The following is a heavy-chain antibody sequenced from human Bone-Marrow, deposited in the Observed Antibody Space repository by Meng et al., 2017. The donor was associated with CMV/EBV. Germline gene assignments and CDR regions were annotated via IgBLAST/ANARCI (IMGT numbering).Heavy chain of an antibody. CDR1: RGTFSSYT. Sequence: SVKVSCKTSRGTFSSYTFNWVRQAPGQGLEWMGRIIPMIDKTNFAQKFQGRVTITADKSTSLVYMELTSLRSEDTAMYYCARRIAAQHNWFDPWGQGTLVTVSS. J-gene: IGHJ5*02. D-gene: IGHD6-6*01. V-gene: IGHV1-69*02. CDR3: ARRIAAQHNWFDP. CDR2: IIPMIDKT.